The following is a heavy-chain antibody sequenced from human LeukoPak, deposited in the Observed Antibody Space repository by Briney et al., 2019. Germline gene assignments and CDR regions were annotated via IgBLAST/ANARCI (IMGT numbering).Heavy chain of an antibody. CDR3: AKSLTYYHENSDSI. V-gene: IGHV3-74*01. CDR2: ISTDGSRP. CDR1: GFTFSSHW. D-gene: IGHD3-22*01. J-gene: IGHJ4*02. Sequence: GGSLRLSCAASGFTFSSHWMHWVRQAPGKGLVWVSGISTDGSRPRYADSVNGRFTISRDNSKNTVYLQMSSLRVEDTAVYYCAKSLTYYHENSDSIWGQGTLVTVSS.